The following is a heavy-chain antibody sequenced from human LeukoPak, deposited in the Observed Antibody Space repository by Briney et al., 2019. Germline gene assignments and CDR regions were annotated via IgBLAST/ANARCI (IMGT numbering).Heavy chain of an antibody. J-gene: IGHJ5*02. V-gene: IGHV4-31*03. D-gene: IGHD3-16*01. CDR3: ARAYLGAGWFDP. CDR2: IYYSGST. Sequence: SETLSLTCTVSGGSISSGGYYWSWIRQHPGKGLEWIGYIYYSGSTYYNPSLKSRVTISADTSKNQFSLKLSSVTAADTAVYYCARAYLGAGWFDPWGQGTLVTVSS. CDR1: GGSISSGGYY.